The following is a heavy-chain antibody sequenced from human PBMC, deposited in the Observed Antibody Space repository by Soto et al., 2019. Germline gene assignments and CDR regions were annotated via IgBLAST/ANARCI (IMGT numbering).Heavy chain of an antibody. Sequence: SETLSLTCAVYCGSFSGYYWSWIRQPPGKGLEWIGEINHSGSTNYNPSLKSRVTISVDTSKNQFSLKLSSVTAADTAVYYCARGEYDSSGYGLLGFDYWGQGTLVTVSS. V-gene: IGHV4-34*01. D-gene: IGHD3-22*01. CDR1: CGSFSGYY. CDR3: ARGEYDSSGYGLLGFDY. CDR2: INHSGST. J-gene: IGHJ4*02.